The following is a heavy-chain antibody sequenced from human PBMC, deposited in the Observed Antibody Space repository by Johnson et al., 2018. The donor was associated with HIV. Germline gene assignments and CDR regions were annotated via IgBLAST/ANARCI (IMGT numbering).Heavy chain of an antibody. D-gene: IGHD4-17*01. V-gene: IGHV3-30*02. J-gene: IGHJ3*02. Sequence: QVQLVESGGGVVQPGGSLRLSCAASGFTFTSYGMHWVRQAPGKGLEWVAFIRYDGSNKYYAASVKGRFTISRDNSKNTLYLQMSSLRADDTAVYYCASDYWGTKDAFDIWGQGTMVTVSS. CDR2: IRYDGSNK. CDR3: ASDYWGTKDAFDI. CDR1: GFTFTSYG.